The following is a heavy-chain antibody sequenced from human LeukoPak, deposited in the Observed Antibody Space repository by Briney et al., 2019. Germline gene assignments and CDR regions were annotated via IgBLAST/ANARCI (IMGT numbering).Heavy chain of an antibody. Sequence: QAGGSLRLSCAASGFTFSSNWMSWVRQAPGKGLEWVANIKQDGSEKYYVDSVKGRFTISRDNAKNSLYLQMNSLRAEDTALYYCAREFRGARGYSYGYFDYWGQGTLVTVSS. J-gene: IGHJ4*02. CDR3: AREFRGARGYSYGYFDY. D-gene: IGHD5-18*01. CDR2: IKQDGSEK. CDR1: GFTFSSNW. V-gene: IGHV3-7*01.